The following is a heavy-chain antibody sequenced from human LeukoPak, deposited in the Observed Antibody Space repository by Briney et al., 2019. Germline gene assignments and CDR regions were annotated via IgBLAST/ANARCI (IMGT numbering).Heavy chain of an antibody. Sequence: GGSLSLSCAASGFTLSSYWMHWVRKPPGKGLVWVSRIKSDGRTNYADSVKGRFTISRDNAKNTVSLQMNSLRAEDTGVYYCARAPSEIGGYYPEYFRHWGQGTLVTVSS. CDR1: GFTLSSYW. D-gene: IGHD3-22*01. V-gene: IGHV3-74*01. J-gene: IGHJ1*01. CDR3: ARAPSEIGGYYPEYFRH. CDR2: IKSDGRT.